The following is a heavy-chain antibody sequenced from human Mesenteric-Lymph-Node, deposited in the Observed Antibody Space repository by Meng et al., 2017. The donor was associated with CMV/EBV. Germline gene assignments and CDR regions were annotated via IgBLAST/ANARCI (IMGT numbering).Heavy chain of an antibody. Sequence: RSSYSWGWIRQPPGKGLEWIGSIYYSGSTYYNPSLKSRVTISVDTSKNQFSLKLSSVTAADTAVYYCAREIRWEYSSTSCHYNWFDPWGQGTLVTVSS. CDR1: RSSYS. CDR3: AREIRWEYSSTSCHYNWFDP. V-gene: IGHV4-39*07. J-gene: IGHJ5*02. CDR2: IYYSGST. D-gene: IGHD2-2*01.